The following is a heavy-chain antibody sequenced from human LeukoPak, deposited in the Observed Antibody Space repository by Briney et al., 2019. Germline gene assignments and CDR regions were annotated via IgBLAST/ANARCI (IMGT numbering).Heavy chain of an antibody. CDR3: ARDRRDSGYDSSFDY. CDR2: IIPIFGTA. V-gene: IGHV1-69*05. CDR1: GVAFSSYA. D-gene: IGHD5-12*01. J-gene: IGHJ4*02. Sequence: SSVKVSCKATGVAFSSYAISWVRQAPGQGLEWMGRIIPIFGTANYAQKFQGRVTITTDESTCTAYMELSSVRSEDTAVYYCARDRRDSGYDSSFDYWGPGTLVIVSS.